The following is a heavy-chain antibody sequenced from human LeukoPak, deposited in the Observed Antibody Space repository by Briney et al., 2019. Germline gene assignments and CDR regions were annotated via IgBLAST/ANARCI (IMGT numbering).Heavy chain of an antibody. CDR2: ISYDGSNK. Sequence: GGSLRLSCAASGFTFSSYAMHWVRQAPGKGLEWVAVISYDGSNKYYADSVKGRFTISRDNSKNTLYLQMNSLRAEDTAVYYCARVGGEQLGYMDVWGKGTTVTVSS. D-gene: IGHD6-6*01. V-gene: IGHV3-30-3*01. J-gene: IGHJ6*03. CDR1: GFTFSSYA. CDR3: ARVGGEQLGYMDV.